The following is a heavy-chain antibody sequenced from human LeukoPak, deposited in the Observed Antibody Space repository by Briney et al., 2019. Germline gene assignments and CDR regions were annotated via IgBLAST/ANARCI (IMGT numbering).Heavy chain of an antibody. CDR3: CLSAAGRLDYFDY. V-gene: IGHV4-61*02. J-gene: IGHJ4*02. D-gene: IGHD6-13*01. Sequence: SETLSLTCTVSGGSISSGSYYWSWIRQPAGKGLEWIGRIYTSGSTNYNPSLKSRVTISVDTSKNQFSLKLSSVTAADTAVYHCCLSAAGRLDYFDYWGQGTLVTVSS. CDR1: GGSISSGSYY. CDR2: IYTSGST.